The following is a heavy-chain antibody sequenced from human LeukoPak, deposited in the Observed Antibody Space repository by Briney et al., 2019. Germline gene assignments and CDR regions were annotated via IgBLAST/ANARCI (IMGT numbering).Heavy chain of an antibody. D-gene: IGHD3-9*01. Sequence: ASVKVSCKASGYTFTSYDINWVRQATGQGLEWMGWMSPNSGNTGYAQKFQGRVTMTRNTSISTAYMELSSLRSEDTAVYYCASPLTHYDILTGYPTWGQGTLVTVSS. CDR2: MSPNSGNT. CDR3: ASPLTHYDILTGYPT. CDR1: GYTFTSYD. J-gene: IGHJ5*02. V-gene: IGHV1-8*01.